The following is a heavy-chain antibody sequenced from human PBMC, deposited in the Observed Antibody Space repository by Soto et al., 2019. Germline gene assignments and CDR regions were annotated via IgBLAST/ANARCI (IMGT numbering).Heavy chain of an antibody. CDR2: IIPIFGTA. CDR3: ARLRMVVAGIDYYYYGMDV. V-gene: IGHV1-69*13. CDR1: GGTFSSYA. Sequence: ASVKVSCKASGGTFSSYAISWVRQAPGQGLEWMGGIIPIFGTANYAQKFQGRVTITADESTSTAYMELSSLRSEDTAVYYCARLRMVVAGIDYYYYGMDVWGQGTTVTVSS. J-gene: IGHJ6*02. D-gene: IGHD2-21*01.